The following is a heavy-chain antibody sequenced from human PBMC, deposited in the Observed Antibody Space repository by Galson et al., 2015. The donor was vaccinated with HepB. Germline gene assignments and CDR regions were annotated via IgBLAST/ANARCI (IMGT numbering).Heavy chain of an antibody. Sequence: SLRLSCAASGFTLRTYAVSWVRQAPGKGLEWVSGISGRGAITYYADSVKGRFTISRDNSKNTLHLQMNSLRAEDTAVYYCARRSGDNSGVFHYWGQGTLVTVSS. V-gene: IGHV3-23*01. J-gene: IGHJ4*02. CDR1: GFTLRTYA. CDR2: ISGRGAIT. D-gene: IGHD4-23*01. CDR3: ARRSGDNSGVFHY.